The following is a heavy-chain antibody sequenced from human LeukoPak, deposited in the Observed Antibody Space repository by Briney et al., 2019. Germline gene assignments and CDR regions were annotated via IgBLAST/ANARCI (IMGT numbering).Heavy chain of an antibody. CDR1: GGTFSSYA. D-gene: IGHD5-18*01. CDR3: ARVGGLDPGMAIPPSYYMDV. V-gene: IGHV1-69*06. J-gene: IGHJ6*03. Sequence: SVKASCKASGGTFSSYAISWVRQAPGQGLEWMGGIIPIFGTANYAQKFQGRVTITADKSTRTAYMELSSLRPEDTAVYFCARVGGLDPGMAIPPSYYMDVWGKGTTVTVSS. CDR2: IIPIFGTA.